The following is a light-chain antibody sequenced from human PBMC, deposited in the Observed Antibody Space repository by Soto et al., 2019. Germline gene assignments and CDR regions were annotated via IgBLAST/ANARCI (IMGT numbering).Light chain of an antibody. V-gene: IGKV1-5*03. CDR3: QQYGSSPALT. CDR2: KGS. J-gene: IGKJ4*01. Sequence: DIQMTQSPFTLSASVGDRVTITCRASQSISMSLAWHQQKPGKAPKPLLYKGSSLESGAPSRFSGSGSGTEFTLTISSLEPDDFAVCYCQQYGSSPALTFGGGTKVEIK. CDR1: QSISMS.